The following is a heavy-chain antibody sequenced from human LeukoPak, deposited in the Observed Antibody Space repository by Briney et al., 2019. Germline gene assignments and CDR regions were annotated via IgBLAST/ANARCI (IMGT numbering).Heavy chain of an antibody. CDR2: ISGSGGST. CDR3: AKDRGGSAWPRTIDY. CDR1: GFTFSSYA. Sequence: PGGSLRLSCAAPGFTFSSYAMSWVRQAPGKGLEWVSAISGSGGSTYYADSVKGRFTISRDNSKNTLYLQMNSLRAEDTAVYYCAKDRGGSAWPRTIDYWGQGTLVTVCS. D-gene: IGHD6-19*01. J-gene: IGHJ4*02. V-gene: IGHV3-23*01.